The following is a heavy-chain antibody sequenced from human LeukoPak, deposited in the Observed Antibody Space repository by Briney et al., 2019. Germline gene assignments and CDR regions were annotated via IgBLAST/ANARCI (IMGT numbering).Heavy chain of an antibody. CDR1: GFTFSDYY. Sequence: GGSLRLSCAASGFTFSDYYMSWIRQAPGKGLEWVSYISSSGSTIYYADSVKGRFTISRDNAKNSLYLQMNSLRAEDTAVYYCARDDYSNYYWFDPWGQGTLVTVSS. CDR2: ISSSGSTI. V-gene: IGHV3-11*01. J-gene: IGHJ5*02. D-gene: IGHD4-11*01. CDR3: ARDDYSNYYWFDP.